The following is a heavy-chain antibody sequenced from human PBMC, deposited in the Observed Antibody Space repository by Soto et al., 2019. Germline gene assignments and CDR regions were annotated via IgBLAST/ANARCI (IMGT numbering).Heavy chain of an antibody. D-gene: IGHD3-16*01. CDR1: GGSMNHGDYY. CDR3: ARLYGIYIWAGNYFDS. V-gene: IGHV4-30-4*01. CDR2: IYVRGTT. Sequence: QVQLQESGPGLVKPSQTLSLTCNVSGGSMNHGDYYWSWVRQSPEKGREWIEYIYVRGTTNYHPSFKSRVTISVDRSRSQFSLRLTSVTAEDTAVCCCARLYGIYIWAGNYFDSWGQGSLITVSS. J-gene: IGHJ4*02.